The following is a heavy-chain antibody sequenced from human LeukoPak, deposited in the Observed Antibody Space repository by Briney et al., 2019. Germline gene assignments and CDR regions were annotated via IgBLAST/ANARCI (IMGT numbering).Heavy chain of an antibody. CDR2: IKQDGSEK. V-gene: IGHV3-7*01. D-gene: IGHD4-23*01. J-gene: IGHJ4*02. CDR3: GATAVTRHLDY. Sequence: PGGSLRLSCAASGFTFSSYWMSWVRQAPGKGLEWVANIKQDGSEKYYVDSVKGRFTISRDNAKNSLYLQMNSLRAEDTADCVRGATAVTRHLDYWGQGTLVTVSS. CDR1: GFTFSSYW.